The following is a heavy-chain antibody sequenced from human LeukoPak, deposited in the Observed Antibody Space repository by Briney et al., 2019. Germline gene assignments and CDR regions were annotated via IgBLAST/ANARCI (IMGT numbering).Heavy chain of an antibody. V-gene: IGHV1-69*13. CDR2: IIPIFGTA. J-gene: IGHJ4*02. Sequence: GASVKVSCKASGYTFTGYYMHWVRQAPGQGLEWMGGIIPIFGTANYAQKFQGRVTITADESTSTAYMELSSLRAEDTAVYYCAKQQRWLQLRAYYFDYWGQGTLVTVSS. CDR3: AKQQRWLQLRAYYFDY. D-gene: IGHD5-24*01. CDR1: GYTFTGYY.